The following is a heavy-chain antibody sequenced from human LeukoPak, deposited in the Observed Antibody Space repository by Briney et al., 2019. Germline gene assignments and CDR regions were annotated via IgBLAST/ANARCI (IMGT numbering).Heavy chain of an antibody. CDR1: GYTFTSYG. J-gene: IGHJ4*02. CDR3: ATSPITGTTLECYFDY. D-gene: IGHD1-7*01. CDR2: FDPEDGET. V-gene: IGHV1-24*01. Sequence: ASVKVSCKASGYTFTSYGISWVRQAPGQGLEWMGGFDPEDGETIYAQKFQGRVTMTEDTSTDTAYMELSSLRSEDTAVYYCATSPITGTTLECYFDYWGQGTLVTVSS.